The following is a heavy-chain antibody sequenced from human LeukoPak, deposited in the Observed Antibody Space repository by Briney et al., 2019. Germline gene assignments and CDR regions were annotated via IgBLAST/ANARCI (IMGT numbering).Heavy chain of an antibody. D-gene: IGHD3-3*01. CDR1: GFTFSSYW. CDR2: INIDGSST. Sequence: GGSLRLSCAASGFTFSSYWMHWVRQPPGKGLLWVSRINIDGSSTTYADSVKGRFTISRDNTKNTLYLQMNSLRAEDTAVYYCARALFNPSDFWSGYLLDYWGQGTLVTVSS. CDR3: ARALFNPSDFWSGYLLDY. J-gene: IGHJ4*02. V-gene: IGHV3-74*01.